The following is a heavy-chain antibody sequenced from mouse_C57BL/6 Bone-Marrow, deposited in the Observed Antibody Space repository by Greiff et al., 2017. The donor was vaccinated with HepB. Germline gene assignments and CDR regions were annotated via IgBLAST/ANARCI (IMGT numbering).Heavy chain of an antibody. V-gene: IGHV1-82*01. J-gene: IGHJ2*01. CDR2: IYPGDGDT. Sequence: QVQLQQSGPELVKPGASVKISCKASGYAFSSSWMNWVKQRPGKGLEWIGRIYPGDGDTNYNGKFKGKATLTADKSSSTAYMQLSSLTSEDSAVYFCARLHYSNLRVFDYWGQGTTLTVSS. CDR1: GYAFSSSW. CDR3: ARLHYSNLRVFDY. D-gene: IGHD2-5*01.